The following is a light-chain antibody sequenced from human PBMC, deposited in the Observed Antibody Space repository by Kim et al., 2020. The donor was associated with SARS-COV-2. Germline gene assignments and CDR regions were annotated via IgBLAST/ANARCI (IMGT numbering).Light chain of an antibody. CDR3: QQRSNWPPFT. Sequence: EIVLTQSPATLSLSPGERATLSCRASQSVSSYLAWYQQQPGQAPRRLIYDASNRATGIPARFSGSGSGTDFTLTISSLEPEDFAVYYCQQRSNWPPFTFGQGTRLEIK. CDR2: DAS. CDR1: QSVSSY. V-gene: IGKV3-11*01. J-gene: IGKJ5*01.